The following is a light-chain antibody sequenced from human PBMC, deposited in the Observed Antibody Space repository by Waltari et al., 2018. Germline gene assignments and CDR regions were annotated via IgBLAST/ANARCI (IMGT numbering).Light chain of an antibody. Sequence: SYELTQPPSVSVAPGQTARITCDGAKIGSKNVHWYQQKPGQAPVLVVYDDGDRPSGIPERFSGSNSGNTAALTISRVDAGDEAEYYCQVWDSGSDHYVFGTVTKVTVL. J-gene: IGLJ1*01. CDR1: KIGSKN. CDR2: DDG. V-gene: IGLV3-21*02. CDR3: QVWDSGSDHYV.